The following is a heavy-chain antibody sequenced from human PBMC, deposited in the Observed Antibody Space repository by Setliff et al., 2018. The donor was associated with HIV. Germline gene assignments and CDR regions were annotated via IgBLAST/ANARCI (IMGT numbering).Heavy chain of an antibody. V-gene: IGHV1-2*06. D-gene: IGHD6-19*01. CDR3: ARDWVAGTSGYYYYYMDV. CDR2: INPNSGGT. CDR1: GYTFTAYY. Sequence: GASVKVSCKASGYTFTAYYMHWVRQAPGQGLEWMGRINPNSGGTNYAQKFQGRVTMTRDTSISTAYMELSRLRSDDTAVYYCARDWVAGTSGYYYYYMDVWGKGTTVTVSS. J-gene: IGHJ6*03.